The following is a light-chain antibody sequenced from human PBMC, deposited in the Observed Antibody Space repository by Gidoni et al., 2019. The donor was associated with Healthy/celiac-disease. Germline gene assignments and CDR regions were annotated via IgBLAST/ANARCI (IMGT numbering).Light chain of an antibody. Sequence: DIQMTQSPSSLSASVGDRVTITCLASQSMHSYLNWYQPKPGKAPKLLIYAASSLQSGVPSRFSGSGSGTDFTLTISSLQPEDFATYYCQQSYSTPWTFGQGTKVEIK. CDR1: QSMHSY. V-gene: IGKV1-39*01. CDR3: QQSYSTPWT. CDR2: AAS. J-gene: IGKJ1*01.